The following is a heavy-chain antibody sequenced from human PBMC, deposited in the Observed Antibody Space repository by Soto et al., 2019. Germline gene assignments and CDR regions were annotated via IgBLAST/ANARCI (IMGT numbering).Heavy chain of an antibody. CDR2: ITHDGSQK. D-gene: IGHD3-10*01. CDR1: GFTFSSYG. CDR3: ARGFGWVDV. J-gene: IGHJ6*02. V-gene: IGHV3-30*03. Sequence: GGSLRLSCAASGFTFSSYGMHWVRQAPGKGLEWVAVITHDGSQKYYADYVKGRFTISRDNSKNTLYLQMNSLRAEDTAVYYCARGFGWVDVWGQGTTVTVSS.